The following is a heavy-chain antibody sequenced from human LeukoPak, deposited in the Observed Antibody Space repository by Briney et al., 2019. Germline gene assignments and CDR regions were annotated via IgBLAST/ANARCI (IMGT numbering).Heavy chain of an antibody. D-gene: IGHD6-13*01. Sequence: SETLSLTCTVSGGSITTSGYCWGWIRQAPGKRLEWIGSIDFRGTTYYIQSLMGRLTISADTAKNQFSLKLSSVTAADTAVYYCARRIMYSSSWSFDHWGQGTLVTVSS. V-gene: IGHV4-39*07. CDR2: IDFRGTT. J-gene: IGHJ4*02. CDR1: GGSITTSGYC. CDR3: ARRIMYSSSWSFDH.